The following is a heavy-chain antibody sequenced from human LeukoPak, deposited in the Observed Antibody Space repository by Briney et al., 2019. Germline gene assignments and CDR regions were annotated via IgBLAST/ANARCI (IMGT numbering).Heavy chain of an antibody. D-gene: IGHD4-23*01. V-gene: IGHV4-39*01. CDR3: ARTPTTVVTNWFDP. CDR2: IYYSGST. Sequence: PSETLSLTCTVSGGSISSGGYYWGWIRQPPGKGLEWIGSIYYSGSTSYNPSLKSRVTISVDTSKNQFSLKLSSVTAADTAVYYCARTPTTVVTNWFDPWGQGTLVTVSS. J-gene: IGHJ5*02. CDR1: GGSISSGGYY.